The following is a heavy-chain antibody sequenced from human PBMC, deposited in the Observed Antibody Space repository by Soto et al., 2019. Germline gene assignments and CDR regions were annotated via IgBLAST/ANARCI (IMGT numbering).Heavy chain of an antibody. J-gene: IGHJ5*02. Sequence: SVKVSCKASGGTFSSYAISWVRQAPGQGLEWMGGIIPIFGTANYAQKFQGRVTITADKSTSTAYMELSSLRSEDTAVYYCARDRRGSSWWGNWFDPWGQGNLVTVSS. CDR3: ARDRRGSSWWGNWFDP. CDR1: GGTFSSYA. V-gene: IGHV1-69*06. D-gene: IGHD6-13*01. CDR2: IIPIFGTA.